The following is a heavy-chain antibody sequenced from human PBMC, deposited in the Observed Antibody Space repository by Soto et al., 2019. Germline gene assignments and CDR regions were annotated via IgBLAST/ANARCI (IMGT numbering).Heavy chain of an antibody. CDR2: IDYTGIT. J-gene: IGHJ6*02. V-gene: IGHV4-59*01. D-gene: IGHD4-4*01. Sequence: QVQLQESGPGLVKPSETLSLTCTVSGGSTNSYYWSWIRQPPGKGLEWIGYIDYTGITNYNPSLKHRVIISVAMSNSWLSLKLSSVTAADTAVYYCARVGYSDYYYHAMDVWGQGTTVTVSS. CDR3: ARVGYSDYYYHAMDV. CDR1: GGSTNSYY.